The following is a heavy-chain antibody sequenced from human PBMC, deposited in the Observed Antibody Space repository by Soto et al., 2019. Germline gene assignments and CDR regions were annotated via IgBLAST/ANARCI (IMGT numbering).Heavy chain of an antibody. D-gene: IGHD6-13*01. CDR1: GFTFRSFT. J-gene: IGHJ5*02. V-gene: IGHV3-21*01. Sequence: GGSLRLSCAASGFTFRSFTMNWVRQAPGKGLEWVSTISSNIAYIYYTDALRGRFTISRDNAKNSLHLQMNSLRAEDTAVYYCTRDATRDSSARGWFDPWGPGTLVTVS. CDR2: ISSNIAYI. CDR3: TRDATRDSSARGWFDP.